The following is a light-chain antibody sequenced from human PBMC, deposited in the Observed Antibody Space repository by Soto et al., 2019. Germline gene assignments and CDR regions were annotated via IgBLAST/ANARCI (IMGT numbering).Light chain of an antibody. CDR3: SSYTTNSAHV. CDR1: SNDIGAFDY. V-gene: IGLV2-14*01. Sequence: QSVLTQPPSVSGAPGQRVTISCTGTSNDIGAFDYVSWYQQHPGKAPKLIIFEVFNRPSGVSTRFSGSKSGSTASLTISGLQAEDEADYFCSSYTTNSAHVFGGGTKLTVL. CDR2: EVF. J-gene: IGLJ2*01.